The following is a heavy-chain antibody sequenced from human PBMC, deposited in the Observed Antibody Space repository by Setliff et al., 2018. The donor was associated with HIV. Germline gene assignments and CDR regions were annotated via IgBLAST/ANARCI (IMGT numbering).Heavy chain of an antibody. J-gene: IGHJ3*02. CDR3: ARVGHETGGAFDN. CDR2: IHYSGAT. D-gene: IGHD3-16*01. V-gene: IGHV4-59*01. Sequence: SKTLSLTCTVSGVSITYNYWTWIRQPPGKGPEWIGYIHYSGATAFNPSLNSRVTMSMDPSKNQVSLKMTSVTAADTAAYYCARVGHETGGAFDNWGQGTTVTVSS. CDR1: GVSITYNY.